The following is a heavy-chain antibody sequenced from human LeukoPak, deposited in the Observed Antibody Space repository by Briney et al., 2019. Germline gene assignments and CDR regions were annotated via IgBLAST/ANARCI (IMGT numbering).Heavy chain of an antibody. D-gene: IGHD2-8*01. CDR2: IRYDESDK. Sequence: GGSLRLSCAAAGFTFSSYAMSWARQAPGKGLEWVAFIRYDESDKYYADSVKGRFTISRDNSRNTLYLQMNSLRTEDTAMYHCVKSPLCDCTNTKCSDRWCQGILVTVSS. CDR1: GFTFSSYA. V-gene: IGHV3-30*02. J-gene: IGHJ4*02. CDR3: VKSPLCDCTNTKCSDR.